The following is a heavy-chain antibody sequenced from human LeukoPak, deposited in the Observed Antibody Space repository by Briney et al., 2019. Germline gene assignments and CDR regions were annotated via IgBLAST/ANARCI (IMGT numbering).Heavy chain of an antibody. CDR3: AGGQELFFDY. D-gene: IGHD1-7*01. CDR2: INPDSGAT. Sequence: GASVKVSCKTSGYTFTDYYVHWVRQAPGQGLEWLAWINPDSGATKYAQKFQGRVTMTRDTSIRTAYMELSRLRLDDTAVYYCAGGQELFFDYWGQGTLVTVSS. J-gene: IGHJ4*02. V-gene: IGHV1-2*02. CDR1: GYTFTDYY.